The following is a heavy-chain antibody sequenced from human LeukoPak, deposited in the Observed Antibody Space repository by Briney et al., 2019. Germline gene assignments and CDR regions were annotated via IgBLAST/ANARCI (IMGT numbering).Heavy chain of an antibody. CDR1: GGSISSGDYY. J-gene: IGHJ3*02. CDR3: ARESKINYYDSSGYYDMDAFDI. Sequence: SETLSLTCTVSGGSISSGDYYWSWIRQPPGKGLEWIGYIYYSGSTNYNPSLKSRVTISVDTSKNQFSLKLSSVTAADTAVYYCARESKINYYDSSGYYDMDAFDIWGQGTMVTVSS. CDR2: IYYSGST. D-gene: IGHD3-22*01. V-gene: IGHV4-61*08.